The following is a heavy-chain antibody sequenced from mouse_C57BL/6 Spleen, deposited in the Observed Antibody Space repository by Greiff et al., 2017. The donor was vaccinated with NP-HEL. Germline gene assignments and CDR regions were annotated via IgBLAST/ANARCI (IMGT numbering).Heavy chain of an antibody. D-gene: IGHD2-5*01. CDR3: ARRVCYSNYEDYAMDY. CDR1: GFTFSDYG. Sequence: EVMLVESGGGLVKPGGSLKLSCAASGFTFSDYGMHWVRQAPEKGLEWVAYISSGSSTIYYVDTVKGRFTISRDNAKNTLFLQMTSLRSEDTAMYYCARRVCYSNYEDYAMDYWGQGTSVTVSS. V-gene: IGHV5-17*01. J-gene: IGHJ4*01. CDR2: ISSGSSTI.